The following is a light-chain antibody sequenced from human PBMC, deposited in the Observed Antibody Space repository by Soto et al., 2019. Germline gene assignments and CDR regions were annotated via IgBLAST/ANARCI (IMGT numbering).Light chain of an antibody. Sequence: EVVMTQSPATLSVSPGDTATLSCRASQGVSSNLAWYQQKSGQAPRLLIYGASTRATGVPARFSGSGSGTEFTLTISGLQSEDFAVYYCQQYSIWRTFGQGTKVDIK. CDR2: GAS. V-gene: IGKV3-15*01. J-gene: IGKJ1*01. CDR1: QGVSSN. CDR3: QQYSIWRT.